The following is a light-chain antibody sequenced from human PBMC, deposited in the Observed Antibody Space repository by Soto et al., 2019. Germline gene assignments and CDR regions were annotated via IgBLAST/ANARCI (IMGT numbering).Light chain of an antibody. CDR2: GAS. J-gene: IGKJ4*01. V-gene: IGKV3-15*01. Sequence: EVVRTQSRATLSVSPGERATLSCRASQSVSSNLAWYQQKPGQAPRLLIYGASTRATGIPARFSGSGSGTEFTLTISSLQSEDFAVYYCQQYNNWPPLTFGGGTKVDIK. CDR3: QQYNNWPPLT. CDR1: QSVSSN.